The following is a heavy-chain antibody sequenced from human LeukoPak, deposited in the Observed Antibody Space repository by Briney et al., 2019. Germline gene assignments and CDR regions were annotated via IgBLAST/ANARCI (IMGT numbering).Heavy chain of an antibody. CDR2: IIPIFGTA. V-gene: IGHV1-69*05. CDR1: GGTFSSYA. J-gene: IGHJ4*02. CDR3: ARGVLRYFDWLLRSLDY. D-gene: IGHD3-9*01. Sequence: SVKVSRKASGGTFSSYAISWVRQAPGQGLEWMGGIIPIFGTANYAQKFQGRVTITTDESTSTAYMELSSLRSEDTAVYYCARGVLRYFDWLLRSLDYWGQGTLVTVSS.